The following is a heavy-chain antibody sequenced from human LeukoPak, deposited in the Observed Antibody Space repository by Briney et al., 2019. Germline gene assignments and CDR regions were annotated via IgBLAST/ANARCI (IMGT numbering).Heavy chain of an antibody. CDR3: AREGGNSGCWRGGDFYYYGTDV. V-gene: IGHV4-39*02. Sequence: PSETLSLTCTVSGGSIRSSSYYWGWIRQPPGKGLEWIGTISYSGSTYYHPSLKSRVTISVDTSKNQFSLKLSSVTAADTAVFYCAREGGNSGCWRGGDFYYYGTDVWGQGTTVTVSS. CDR1: GGSIRSSSYY. CDR2: ISYSGST. J-gene: IGHJ6*02. D-gene: IGHD6-13*01.